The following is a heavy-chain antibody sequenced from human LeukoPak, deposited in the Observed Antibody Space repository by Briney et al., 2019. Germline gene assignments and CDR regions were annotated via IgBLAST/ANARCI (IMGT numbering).Heavy chain of an antibody. V-gene: IGHV4-34*01. CDR2: INHSGST. J-gene: IGHJ4*02. CDR1: GGSFSGCY. D-gene: IGHD2-2*01. CDR3: ARDHAGRDIVVVPAAYDY. Sequence: PSETLSLTCAVYGGSFSGCYWSWIRQPPGKGLEWIGEINHSGSTNYNPSLKSRVTISVDTSKNQFSLKLSSVTAADTAVYYCARDHAGRDIVVVPAAYDYWGQGTLVPVSS.